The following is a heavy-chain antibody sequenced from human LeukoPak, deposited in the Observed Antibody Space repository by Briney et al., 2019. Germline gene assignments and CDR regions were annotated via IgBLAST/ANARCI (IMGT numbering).Heavy chain of an antibody. CDR1: GFTFSSYE. J-gene: IGHJ3*02. V-gene: IGHV3-48*03. CDR2: ISSSGSTI. CDR3: ARDFYGLEVDAFDI. D-gene: IGHD3-10*01. Sequence: LTGGSLRLSCAASGFTFSSYEMNWVRQAPGRGLEWVSYISSSGSTIYYADSVKGRFTISRDNAKNSLYLQMNSLRAEDTAVYYCARDFYGLEVDAFDIWGQGTKVTVSS.